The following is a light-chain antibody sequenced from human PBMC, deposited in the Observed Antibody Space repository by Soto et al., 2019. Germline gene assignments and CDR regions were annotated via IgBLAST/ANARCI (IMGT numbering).Light chain of an antibody. CDR1: SRDVGGYNY. V-gene: IGLV2-14*01. CDR3: SSYTSSSTLV. Sequence: QSALTQPASVSGSPGQSITISCAGTSRDVGGYNYVSWYQQYPGKAPKVIISEVTNRPSGVPNRFSGSKSGNTASLTISGLQAEDEADYYCSSYTSSSTLVFGGGTKLTVL. J-gene: IGLJ2*01. CDR2: EVT.